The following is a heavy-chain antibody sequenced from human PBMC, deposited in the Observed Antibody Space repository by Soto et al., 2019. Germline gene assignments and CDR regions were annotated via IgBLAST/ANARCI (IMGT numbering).Heavy chain of an antibody. J-gene: IGHJ3*02. V-gene: IGHV1-69*13. CDR3: ARRPIVVVTAHYGNAFDI. CDR1: GGTFSSYA. CDR2: IIPIFGTA. D-gene: IGHD2-21*02. Sequence: GASVKVSCKASGGTFSSYAISWVRQAPGQGLEWMGGIIPIFGTANYAQKFQGRVTITADESTSTAYMELSSLRSEDTAVYYCARRPIVVVTAHYGNAFDIRGQGTMVTVSS.